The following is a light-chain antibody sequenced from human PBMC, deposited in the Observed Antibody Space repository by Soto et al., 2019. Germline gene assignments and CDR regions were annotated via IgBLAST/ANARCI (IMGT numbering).Light chain of an antibody. CDR1: QSVSSNY. V-gene: IGKV3-20*01. Sequence: EIVLTQSPGTLSLSPGERATLSCRASQSVSSNYLAWYQQKPGQAPRPLIYGASSRATGIPDRFSGSGAGKDFTLTISRLESEDFAVYYCQQYGRSPWTFGQGTKGISN. CDR2: GAS. CDR3: QQYGRSPWT. J-gene: IGKJ1*01.